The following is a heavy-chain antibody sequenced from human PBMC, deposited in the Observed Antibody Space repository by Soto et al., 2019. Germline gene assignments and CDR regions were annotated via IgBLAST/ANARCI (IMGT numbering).Heavy chain of an antibody. CDR3: AKKVNSGPGSQYFDY. V-gene: IGHV3-23*01. CDR2: SGGDDGTT. J-gene: IGHJ4*02. CDR1: GFAFSSYS. D-gene: IGHD3-10*01. Sequence: EVQLLESGGGLVQPGGSLRLSCAACGFAFSSYSMSWIRQAPGKGLEWVSGFRSGGDDGTTHYADSVKGRFTISRDNSKNTLFLQMDSLRAEDTAIYYCAKKVNSGPGSQYFDYWGQGTLVTVSS.